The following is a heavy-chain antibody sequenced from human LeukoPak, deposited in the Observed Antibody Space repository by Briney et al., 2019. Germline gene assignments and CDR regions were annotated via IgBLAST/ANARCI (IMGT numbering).Heavy chain of an antibody. J-gene: IGHJ2*01. CDR2: INHSGST. D-gene: IGHD2-2*02. CDR1: GGSFSGYY. Sequence: SETLSLTCAVYGGSFSGYYWSWIRQPPGKGLEWIGEINHSGSTNYNPSLKSRVTISVDTSKNQFSLKLSSVTAADTAVYYCARTGCSSTSCYTGDWYFDLWGRGTLVTVSS. V-gene: IGHV4-34*01. CDR3: ARTGCSSTSCYTGDWYFDL.